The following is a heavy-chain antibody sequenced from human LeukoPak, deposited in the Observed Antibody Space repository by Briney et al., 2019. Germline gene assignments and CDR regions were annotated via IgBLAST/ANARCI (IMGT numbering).Heavy chain of an antibody. D-gene: IGHD1-26*01. V-gene: IGHV3-53*01. Sequence: PGGSLRLSCAASGFTVSSNYMSWVRQAPGKGLEWVSVIYSGGSTYYADSVKGRFTISRDNSKNTLYLQMNSLRAEDTAVYYCARVWSDGNGSYYFDYWGQGTLVTVSS. J-gene: IGHJ4*02. CDR3: ARVWSDGNGSYYFDY. CDR2: IYSGGST. CDR1: GFTVSSNY.